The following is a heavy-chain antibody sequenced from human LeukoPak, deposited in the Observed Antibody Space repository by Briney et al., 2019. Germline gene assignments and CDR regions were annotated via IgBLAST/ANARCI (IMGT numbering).Heavy chain of an antibody. CDR2: ISYDGSNK. J-gene: IGHJ6*03. V-gene: IGHV3-30*19. Sequence: GGSLRLSCAASGFTFSNFGMHWVRQTPGKGLEWVALISYDGSNKYYGESVKGRFTISRDQSKNTLYLQMNSLRTEDTAVYHCARDSLRTALYYMDVWGKGTTVTVSS. CDR3: ARDSLRTALYYMDV. CDR1: GFTFSNFG.